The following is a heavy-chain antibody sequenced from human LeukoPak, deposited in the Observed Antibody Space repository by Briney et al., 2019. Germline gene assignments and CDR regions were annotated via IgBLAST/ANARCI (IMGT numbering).Heavy chain of an antibody. CDR2: ISSSGSTI. V-gene: IGHV3-11*01. J-gene: IGHJ6*02. CDR3: AVISLYYYYGMDV. CDR1: GFTFSDYY. Sequence: PGGSLRLSCAASGFTFSDYYMSWLRQAPGKGLEWVSYISSSGSTIYYADSVKGRFTISRDNAKNSLYLQMNSLRAEDTAVYYCAVISLYYYYGMDVWGQGTTVTVSS.